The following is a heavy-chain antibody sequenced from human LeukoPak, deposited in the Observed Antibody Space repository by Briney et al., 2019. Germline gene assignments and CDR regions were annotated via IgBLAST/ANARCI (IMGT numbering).Heavy chain of an antibody. J-gene: IGHJ4*02. CDR1: GFTFDDYG. V-gene: IGHV3-20*04. CDR2: INWNGGST. D-gene: IGHD3-22*01. Sequence: GGSLRLSCAASGFTFDDYGMSWVRQAPGKRLEWVSGINWNGGSTGYADSVKGRFTISRDNAKNSLYLQMNSLRAEDTALYYCARESPIYYDSGGYYPFDYWGQGTLVTVSS. CDR3: ARESPIYYDSGGYYPFDY.